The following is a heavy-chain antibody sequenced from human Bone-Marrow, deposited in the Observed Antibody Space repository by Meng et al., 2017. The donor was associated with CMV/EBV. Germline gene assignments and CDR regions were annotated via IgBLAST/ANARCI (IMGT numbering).Heavy chain of an antibody. V-gene: IGHV6-1*01. Sequence: SQTLSLTCAISGDSVSSNSAAWNWIRQTPSRGLEWLGRTYYRSKWYDDFAISVKSRITINPDTSKNQFSLHLSSVTPEDTAVYYCARDQRGGGYWTNYYGMDVWEQGTTVTVSS. CDR1: GDSVSSNSAA. D-gene: IGHD5-12*01. CDR3: ARDQRGGGYWTNYYGMDV. J-gene: IGHJ6*01. CDR2: TYYRSKWYD.